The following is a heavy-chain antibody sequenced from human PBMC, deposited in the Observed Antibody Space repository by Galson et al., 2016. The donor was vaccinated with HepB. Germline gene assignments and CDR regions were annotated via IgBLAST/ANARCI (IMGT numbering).Heavy chain of an antibody. CDR3: AREAAAGY. Sequence: CAASGFTFSSYSMNWVRQAPGKGLEWVSYIGSSSTTIYYADSVKGRFTISRDNAKNSLYLQMSSLRAEDTAVYYCAREAAAGYWGQGTLVTVSS. V-gene: IGHV3-48*01. CDR2: IGSSSTTI. CDR1: GFTFSSYS. J-gene: IGHJ4*02. D-gene: IGHD6-25*01.